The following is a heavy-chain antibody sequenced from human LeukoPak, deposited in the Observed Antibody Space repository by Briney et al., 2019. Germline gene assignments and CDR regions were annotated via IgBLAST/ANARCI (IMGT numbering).Heavy chain of an antibody. CDR2: INWNGGST. Sequence: GGSLRLSCAASGFTLDDYGMSWVRQAPGKGLEWVSGINWNGGSTGYADSVKGRFTISRDNAKNSLYLQMNSLRAEDTALYYCARDGYYYDSSGYFSYYYYYMDVWGKGTTVTVSS. CDR3: ARDGYYYDSSGYFSYYYYYMDV. J-gene: IGHJ6*03. V-gene: IGHV3-20*04. CDR1: GFTLDDYG. D-gene: IGHD3-22*01.